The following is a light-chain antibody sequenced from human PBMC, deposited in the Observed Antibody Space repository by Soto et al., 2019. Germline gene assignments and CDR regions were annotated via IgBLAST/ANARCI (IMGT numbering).Light chain of an antibody. J-gene: IGLJ1*01. V-gene: IGLV2-23*01. Sequence: QSVLTQPASVSGSPGQSITISCTGSNNDVGRFGLVSWYQMHPGKAPKVMIYEATKRPSGLSNRFSGAKFGVTASLTICGLQAEDEADYYCCAYAGGSHLFFFGPGTKLTV. CDR3: CAYAGGSHLFF. CDR2: EAT. CDR1: NNDVGRFGL.